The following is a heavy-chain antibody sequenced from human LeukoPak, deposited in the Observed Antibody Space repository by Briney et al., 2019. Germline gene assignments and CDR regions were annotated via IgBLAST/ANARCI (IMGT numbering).Heavy chain of an antibody. CDR3: ARDYYDSSGYYDSNAFDI. CDR1: GFTFSTYA. CDR2: ISGGAGST. Sequence: PGGSLRLSCTASGFTFSTYAMTWVRQAPGKGLEWVSSISGGAGSTYYADSVKGRFTISRANSENTLYLQMNSLRAEDTAVYYCARDYYDSSGYYDSNAFDIWGQGTMVTVSS. J-gene: IGHJ3*02. D-gene: IGHD3-22*01. V-gene: IGHV3-23*01.